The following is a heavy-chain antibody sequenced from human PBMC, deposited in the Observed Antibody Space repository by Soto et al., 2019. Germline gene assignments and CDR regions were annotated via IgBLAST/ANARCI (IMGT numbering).Heavy chain of an antibody. J-gene: IGHJ6*02. CDR2: INTGNGNT. CDR3: ERVERLYYYYYGMDV. CDR1: GYNFTTYA. Sequence: QVQLVQSGAEVEKPGASVKVSCKASGYNFTTYAMLWVRQAPGQRPEWMGWINTGNGNTKYSPKFQGRVTITRDTSASTAYMELSSMKSEDTAVYYCERVERLYYYYYGMDVWGQGSTVTVS. V-gene: IGHV1-3*04. D-gene: IGHD3-3*01.